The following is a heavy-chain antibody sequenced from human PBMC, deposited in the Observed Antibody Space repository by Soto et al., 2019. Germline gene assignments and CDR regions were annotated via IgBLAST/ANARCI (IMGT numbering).Heavy chain of an antibody. Sequence: GGSLRLSCAASGFTFSSYGMHWVRQAPGKGLEWVAVISYDGSNKYYADSVKGRFTISRDNSKNTLYLQMNSLRAEDTAVYYCAKDQTAPRPPFKRSSIAARGLIDYWGQGTLVTVSS. CDR1: GFTFSSYG. J-gene: IGHJ4*02. V-gene: IGHV3-30*18. D-gene: IGHD6-6*01. CDR2: ISYDGSNK. CDR3: AKDQTAPRPPFKRSSIAARGLIDY.